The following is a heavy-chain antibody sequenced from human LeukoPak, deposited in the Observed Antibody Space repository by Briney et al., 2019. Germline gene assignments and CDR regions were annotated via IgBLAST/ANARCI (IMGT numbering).Heavy chain of an antibody. CDR3: ARHHYDYAFDI. CDR1: GGTFSSYA. Sequence: ASVKVSCKASGGTFSSYAISWVRQAPGQGREWMGGIIPIFGTANYAQKFQGRVTITTDESTSTAYMELSSLRSEDTAVYYCARHHYDYAFDIWGQGTMVTVSS. V-gene: IGHV1-69*05. D-gene: IGHD3-22*01. J-gene: IGHJ3*02. CDR2: IIPIFGTA.